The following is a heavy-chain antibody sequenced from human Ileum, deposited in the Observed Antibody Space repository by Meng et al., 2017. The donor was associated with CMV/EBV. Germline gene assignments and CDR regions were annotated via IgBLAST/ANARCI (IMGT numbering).Heavy chain of an antibody. CDR2: FNHYGST. J-gene: IGHJ4*02. CDR1: GGSFSGYY. V-gene: IGHV4-34*01. D-gene: IGHD4-11*01. CDR3: ASGKSNLEY. Sequence: LQEWGAGLLKPSETLSLTCAVYGGSFSGYYWSWIRQVPGKGLEWIGEFNHYGSTNYNPSLKSRVTISVDTSKNQFSLNLSSVTAADTAVYYCASGKSNLEYWGQGTLVTVSS.